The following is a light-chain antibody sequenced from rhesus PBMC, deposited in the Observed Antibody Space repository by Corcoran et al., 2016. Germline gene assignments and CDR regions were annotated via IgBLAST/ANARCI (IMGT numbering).Light chain of an antibody. CDR1: ENVHNY. V-gene: IGKV1-74*01. Sequence: DIQMTQSPSSLSASVGDRVTITCRASENVHNYLNWYQQKQGKAPKLRIYKSSTLQNGVPSRFSGSGSGTDYTCTISRLQPEDVATYYCQQGYGTPYSFGQGTKVESK. J-gene: IGKJ2*01. CDR3: QQGYGTPYS. CDR2: KSS.